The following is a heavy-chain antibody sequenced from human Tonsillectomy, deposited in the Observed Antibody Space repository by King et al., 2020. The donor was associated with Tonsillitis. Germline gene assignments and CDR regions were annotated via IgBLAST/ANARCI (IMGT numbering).Heavy chain of an antibody. CDR2: SSPNSGGT. V-gene: IGHV1-2*02. Sequence: QLVQSGAEVKKPGASVKVSCKASGYTFTGYHMHWVRQARGQGLEWVGGSSPNSGGTNYAQMFQGRVTMTRDTSITTAYMDLSGLRSDDTAGYYCAKIGTASGAFDIWGQGTLGTVSS. CDR3: AKIGTASGAFDI. D-gene: IGHD3-10*01. CDR1: GYTFTGYH. J-gene: IGHJ3*02.